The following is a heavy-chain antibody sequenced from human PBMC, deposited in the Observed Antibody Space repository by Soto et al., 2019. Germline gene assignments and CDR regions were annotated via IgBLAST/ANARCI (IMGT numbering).Heavy chain of an antibody. CDR3: ARGRRLYGSSTSCYPGWAFDS. CDR2: IYYLGNT. D-gene: IGHD2-2*01. V-gene: IGHV4-39*07. J-gene: IGHJ3*02. CDR1: GGSISSGPSY. Sequence: SETLSLTCTVSGGSISSGPSYWGWIRQPPGQGLEWVGSIYYLGNTYYNSSLGSRVVISVDTSKNQFSLKLSSVTAADTAVYYCARGRRLYGSSTSCYPGWAFDSWGQRTMVTVSS.